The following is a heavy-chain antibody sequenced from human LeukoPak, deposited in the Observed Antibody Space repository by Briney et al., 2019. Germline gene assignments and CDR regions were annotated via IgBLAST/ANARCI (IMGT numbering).Heavy chain of an antibody. D-gene: IGHD2-21*02. J-gene: IGHJ2*01. Sequence: GGSLRLSCAASGFTFDDYGMSWVRQAPGKGLEWVSGINWNGGSTGYADSVKGRFTISRDNAKNSLYLQMNSLRAEDTAVYYCARDCFGDCYSYWYFDLWGRGTLVTVSS. V-gene: IGHV3-20*04. CDR1: GFTFDDYG. CDR2: INWNGGST. CDR3: ARDCFGDCYSYWYFDL.